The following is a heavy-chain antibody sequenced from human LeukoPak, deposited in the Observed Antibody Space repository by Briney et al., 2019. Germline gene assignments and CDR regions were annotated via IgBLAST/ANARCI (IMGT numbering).Heavy chain of an antibody. CDR3: ARDLNYYGSGANWFDP. D-gene: IGHD3-10*01. J-gene: IGHJ5*02. CDR1: GFTFSSDW. Sequence: PGGSLRLSCAASGFTFSSDWMSWVGQAPGKGLEWAANINQDGSDKYYVDSVKGRFTISRDSAKNSLYLQMNSLRAEDTAVYYYARDLNYYGSGANWFDPWGQRTLVTVSS. V-gene: IGHV3-7*01. CDR2: INQDGSDK.